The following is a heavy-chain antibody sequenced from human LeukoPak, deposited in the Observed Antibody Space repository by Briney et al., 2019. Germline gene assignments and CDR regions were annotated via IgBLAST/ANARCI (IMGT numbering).Heavy chain of an antibody. CDR3: AKEDSSGWYSSAFDI. CDR1: GFTFDDYA. Sequence: PGRSLRLSCAASGFTFDDYAMHWVRQAPGKGLEWVSGISWNSVSTGYADSVKGRFTISRDNAKNSLYLQMNSLRAEDTALYYCAKEDSSGWYSSAFDIWGQGTMVTVSS. V-gene: IGHV3-9*01. J-gene: IGHJ3*02. D-gene: IGHD6-19*01. CDR2: ISWNSVST.